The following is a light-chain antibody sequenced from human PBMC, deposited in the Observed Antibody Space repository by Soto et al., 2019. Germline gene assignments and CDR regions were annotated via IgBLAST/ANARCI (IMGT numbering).Light chain of an antibody. CDR1: QSADNR. CDR3: QQYSDWPRT. Sequence: EIVMTQYPATLSVSPGERATLSCRASQSADNRLAWSPHTPGQAPRRLIYGAIYRATGVPAKFSGSGSGTVFPLSITSQQSEDFALYSFQQYSDWPRTFGQGTK. V-gene: IGKV3-15*01. CDR2: GAI. J-gene: IGKJ1*01.